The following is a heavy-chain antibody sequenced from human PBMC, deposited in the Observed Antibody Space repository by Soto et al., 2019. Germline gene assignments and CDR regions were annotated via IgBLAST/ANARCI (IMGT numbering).Heavy chain of an antibody. V-gene: IGHV1-46*01. CDR3: AREDSSSAGGDFDY. CDR2: INPSGGST. D-gene: IGHD6-6*01. J-gene: IGHJ4*02. CDR1: GYTFTNYY. Sequence: QVQLVQSGAEVKKPGASVKVSCKASGYTFTNYYMHWVRQAPGQGLEWMGIINPSGGSTSYEQKFQDRVTMTRDTSTSTVYMELSRLRSEDTAVYYCAREDSSSAGGDFDYWGQGTLVTVSS.